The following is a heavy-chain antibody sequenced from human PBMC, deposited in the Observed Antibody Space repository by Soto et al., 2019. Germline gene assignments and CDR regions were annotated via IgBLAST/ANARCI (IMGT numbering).Heavy chain of an antibody. D-gene: IGHD3-22*01. CDR1: GYTFTSYG. CDR2: ISAYNGNT. CDR3: ARGHYYDSSGYPWFDY. V-gene: IGHV1-18*01. Sequence: ASVKVSCKASGYTFTSYGISWVRQAPGQGLEWMGWISAYNGNTNYAQKLQGRVTMTTDTSTSTAYMELRSLRSDDTAVYYCARGHYYDSSGYPWFDYWGQGTLVTVS. J-gene: IGHJ4*02.